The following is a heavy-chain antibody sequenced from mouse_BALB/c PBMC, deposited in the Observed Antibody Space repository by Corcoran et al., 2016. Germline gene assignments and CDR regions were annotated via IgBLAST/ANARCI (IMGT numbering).Heavy chain of an antibody. D-gene: IGHD2-1*01. CDR1: GYTFTSYD. V-gene: IGHV1-85*01. CDR3: ARAYGNYSYWYFDV. J-gene: IGHJ1*01. CDR2: ICPGDGST. Sequence: QVQLQQSGAELVQPGASVKLSCKAAGYTFTSYDINWVKQRPEQGVEWIGWICPGDGSTKYNEKFKGKDTLTTDKSSSTAYMQLSRLTSEDSAVYFCARAYGNYSYWYFDVWGAGTTVTVSS.